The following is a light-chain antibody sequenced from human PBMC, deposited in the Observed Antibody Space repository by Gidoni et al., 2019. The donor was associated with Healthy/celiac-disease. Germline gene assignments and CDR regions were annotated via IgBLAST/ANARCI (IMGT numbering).Light chain of an antibody. Sequence: EIVMTQSPATLSVSPGERATLSCRASQSVSSNLAWYQQKPGQAPRLLIYGASTRATGIPARFSGSGSGTEFTLTISSLQSEDFVVYYCQQYNNWPLCTFGQGTKLEIK. CDR2: GAS. CDR1: QSVSSN. CDR3: QQYNNWPLCT. V-gene: IGKV3-15*01. J-gene: IGKJ2*02.